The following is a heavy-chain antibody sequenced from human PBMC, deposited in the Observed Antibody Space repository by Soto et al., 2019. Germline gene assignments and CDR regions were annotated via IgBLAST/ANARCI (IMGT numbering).Heavy chain of an antibody. Sequence: QVQVVESGEGVVQPGRSLRLSCAASGFTFSKYGMHWVRQAPGKGLDWVAVISYDGSIEYYSESVKGRFTMSRDNSENTVYLQMNSLRTEDTAVYFCGRDWVWFWAHPIDNWGQGTLVTVSS. CDR2: ISYDGSIE. CDR3: GRDWVWFWAHPIDN. V-gene: IGHV3-30*03. D-gene: IGHD3-10*01. J-gene: IGHJ4*02. CDR1: GFTFSKYG.